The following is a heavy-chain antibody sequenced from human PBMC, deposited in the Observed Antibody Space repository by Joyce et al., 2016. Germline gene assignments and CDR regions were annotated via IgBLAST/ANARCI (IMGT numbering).Heavy chain of an antibody. D-gene: IGHD2-21*01. Sequence: EVQLVESGGGLVKPGGSLKISCAASGFMFRTSSMSWFRQAPGKGLVLVSAISGDRRFIFHADSVRGRFTVSRDNAENSLYLQMKSLRVEDTAVYFCARGGLVYDYSMDVWGQGTTVIVSS. V-gene: IGHV3-21*02. J-gene: IGHJ6*02. CDR1: GFMFRTSS. CDR2: ISGDRRFI. CDR3: ARGGLVYDYSMDV.